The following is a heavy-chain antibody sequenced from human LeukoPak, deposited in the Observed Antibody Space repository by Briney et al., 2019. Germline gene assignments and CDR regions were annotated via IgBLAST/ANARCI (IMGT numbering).Heavy chain of an antibody. CDR2: ISSDGSST. CDR3: ARAWDV. J-gene: IGHJ6*04. V-gene: IGHV3-74*01. CDR1: GFTFSSYW. Sequence: PGGSLRLSCAASGFTFSSYWMHWVRQAPGKGLVWVSRISSDGSSTSYADSVKGRFTISRDNAKNTVYLEMNSLRAEDTAVYYCARAWDVWGKGTTVTVSS.